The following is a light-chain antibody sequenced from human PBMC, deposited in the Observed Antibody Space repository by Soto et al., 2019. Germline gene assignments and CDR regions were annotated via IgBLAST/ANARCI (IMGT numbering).Light chain of an antibody. V-gene: IGLV2-14*01. J-gene: IGLJ2*01. CDR3: ISYTSSSPYVV. Sequence: QSALTRPASVSGSPGQSITISCTGTSSDVGGYNYVSWYQQHPGKAPKLMFYDVSNRPSGVSNRFSGSKSGNTASLTISGYQAEDEDDHYCISYTSSSPYVVFGRGTKLTVL. CDR1: SSDVGGYNY. CDR2: DVS.